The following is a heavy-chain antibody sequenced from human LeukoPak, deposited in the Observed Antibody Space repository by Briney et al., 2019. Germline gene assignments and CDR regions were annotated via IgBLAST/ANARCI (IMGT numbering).Heavy chain of an antibody. J-gene: IGHJ6*03. CDR1: GGSISSYY. Sequence: KPSETLSLTCTVSGGSISSYYWSWIRQPAGKGLEWIGRTYTSGSTNYNPSLKSRVTMSVDTSKNQFSLKLSSVTAADTAVYYCARCSTGTYYYYYYMDVWGKGTTVTVSS. V-gene: IGHV4-4*07. D-gene: IGHD1-1*01. CDR3: ARCSTGTYYYYYYMDV. CDR2: TYTSGST.